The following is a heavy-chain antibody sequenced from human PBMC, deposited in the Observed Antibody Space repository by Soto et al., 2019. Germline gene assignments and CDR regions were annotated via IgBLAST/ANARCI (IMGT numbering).Heavy chain of an antibody. D-gene: IGHD3-10*01. CDR3: ALLWFGELVGHAFDI. CDR2: ISSSGSTI. J-gene: IGHJ3*02. V-gene: IGHV3-48*03. Sequence: GGSLRLSCAASGFTFSSYEMNWVRQAPGKGLEWVSYISSSGSTIYYADSVKGRFTISRGNAKNSLYLQMNSLRAEDTAVYYCALLWFGELVGHAFDIWGQGTMVTV. CDR1: GFTFSSYE.